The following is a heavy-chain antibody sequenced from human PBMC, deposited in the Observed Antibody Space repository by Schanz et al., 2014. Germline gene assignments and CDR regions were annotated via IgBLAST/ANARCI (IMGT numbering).Heavy chain of an antibody. CDR1: GYTLSAYS. D-gene: IGHD3-22*01. V-gene: IGHV1-46*03. CDR3: AGAFDSSGYYFDY. Sequence: VQSVHSGTEVQKLGASVKVSCKASGYTLSAYSLHWVRQAPGQGLEWMGIVNPSVRGTHFAREFQGRVTVTSDTSTSTVYMELSGLRSEDTAVYYCAGAFDSSGYYFDYWGQGTLVTVSS. J-gene: IGHJ4*02. CDR2: VNPSVRGT.